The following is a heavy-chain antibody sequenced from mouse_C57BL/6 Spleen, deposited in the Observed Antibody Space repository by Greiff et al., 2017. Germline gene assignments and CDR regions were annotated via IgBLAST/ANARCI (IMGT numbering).Heavy chain of an antibody. CDR2: IYPGDGDT. CDR3: AAKGSWTGYAMDY. Sequence: VQLQQSGPELVKPGASVKISCKASGYAFSSSWMNWVKQRPGKGLEWIGRIYPGDGDTTYNGTFKGKATLTADKTSSTANMQLSSLIYEESAVYFSAAKGSWTGYAMDYWGQGTSVTVSS. J-gene: IGHJ4*01. CDR1: GYAFSSSW. V-gene: IGHV1-82*01.